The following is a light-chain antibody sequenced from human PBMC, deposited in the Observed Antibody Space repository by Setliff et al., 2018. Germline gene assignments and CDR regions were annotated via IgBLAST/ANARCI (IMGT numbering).Light chain of an antibody. CDR1: SSDIGGYNY. J-gene: IGLJ3*02. Sequence: QSVLTQPASVSGSPGQSITISCTGTSSDIGGYNYVSWYQQHSGKAPKLMIYEVSNRPSGVSNRFSGSKSGNTASLTISGLQAEDDADYYCSSHTTSSTWVFGGGTKVTVL. CDR2: EVS. V-gene: IGLV2-14*01. CDR3: SSHTTSSTWV.